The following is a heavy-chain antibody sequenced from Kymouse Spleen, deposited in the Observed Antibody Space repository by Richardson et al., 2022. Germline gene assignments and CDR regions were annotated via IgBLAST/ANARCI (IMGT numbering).Heavy chain of an antibody. CDR2: ISWNSGSI. V-gene: IGHV3-9*01. CDR3: AKDTRITGTPYYYYYGMDV. Sequence: EVQLVESGGGLVQPGRSLRLSCAASGFTFDDYAMHWVRQAPGKGLEWVSGISWNSGSIGYADSVKGRFTISRDNAKNSLYLQMNSLRAEDTALYYCAKDTRITGTPYYYYYGMDVWGQGTTVTVSS. D-gene: IGHD1-20*01,IGHD1-7*01. J-gene: IGHJ6*02. CDR1: GFTFDDYA.